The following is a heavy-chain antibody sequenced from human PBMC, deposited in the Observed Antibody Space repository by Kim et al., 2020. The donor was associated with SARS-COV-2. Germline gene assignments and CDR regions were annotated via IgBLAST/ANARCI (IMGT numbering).Heavy chain of an antibody. CDR3: ARVPVTASPYFDY. J-gene: IGHJ4*02. D-gene: IGHD2-21*02. V-gene: IGHV4-39*01. Sequence: NPSLKSRVTISVDTSKNQFSLKRSSVTAADTAVYYCARVPVTASPYFDYWGQGTLVTVSS.